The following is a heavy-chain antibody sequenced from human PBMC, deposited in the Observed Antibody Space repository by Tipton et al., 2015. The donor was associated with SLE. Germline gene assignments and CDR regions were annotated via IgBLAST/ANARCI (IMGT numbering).Heavy chain of an antibody. CDR1: GFTFSNYG. V-gene: IGHV3-33*08. CDR3: ARQGQLTSNWDYFDY. D-gene: IGHD6-13*01. CDR2: IWYDGVNK. J-gene: IGHJ4*02. Sequence: SLRLSCEASGFTFSNYGMSWVRQVPGKGLECMAVIWYDGVNKFYADSVKGRFTISRDNSKSTLYMQMNSLRAEDTAVYYCARQGQLTSNWDYFDYWGQGTLVTVSS.